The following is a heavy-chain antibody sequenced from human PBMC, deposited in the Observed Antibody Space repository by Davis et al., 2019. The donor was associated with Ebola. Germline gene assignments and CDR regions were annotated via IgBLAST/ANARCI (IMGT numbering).Heavy chain of an antibody. CDR1: GFTFSSYA. CDR2: ISSSGSTI. Sequence: PGGSLRLSCAASGFTFSSYAMSWIRQAPGKGLEWVSYISSSGSTIYYADSVKGRFTISRDNAKNSLYLQMNSLRAEDTAVYYCARVGDQPKLYGMDVWGQGTTVTVSS. D-gene: IGHD1-14*01. V-gene: IGHV3-11*01. CDR3: ARVGDQPKLYGMDV. J-gene: IGHJ6*02.